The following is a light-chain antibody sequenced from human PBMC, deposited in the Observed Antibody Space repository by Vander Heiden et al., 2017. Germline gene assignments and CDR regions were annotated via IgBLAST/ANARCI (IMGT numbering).Light chain of an antibody. CDR1: QSISSW. J-gene: IGKJ1*01. V-gene: IGKV1-5*03. CDR3: RQYNSYSKT. Sequence: DIQMTQSPSTLSASVGDRVTITCRASQSISSWLAWYQQKPGKAPKLLIYKASSLESGGPSRFSGSGSGTEFTLPISSLQPDDFATYYCRQYNSYSKTFGQGTKVEIK. CDR2: KAS.